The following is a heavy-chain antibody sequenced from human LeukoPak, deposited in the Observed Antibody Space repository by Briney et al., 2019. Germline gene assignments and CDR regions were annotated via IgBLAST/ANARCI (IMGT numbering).Heavy chain of an antibody. CDR3: AREGYSYGSFFDY. CDR1: GGSISSSSYY. V-gene: IGHV4-39*02. D-gene: IGHD5-18*01. Sequence: PETLSLTCTVSGGSISSSSYYWGWIRQPPGKGLEWIGSIYYSGSTYYNPSLKSRVTISVDTSKNQFSLKLSSVTAADTAVYYCAREGYSYGSFFDYWGQGTLVTVSS. J-gene: IGHJ4*02. CDR2: IYYSGST.